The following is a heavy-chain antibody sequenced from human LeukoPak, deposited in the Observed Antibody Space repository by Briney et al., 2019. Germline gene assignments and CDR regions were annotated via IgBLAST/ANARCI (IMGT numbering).Heavy chain of an antibody. CDR3: ARDDGASSWSWFAP. V-gene: IGHV1-18*01. D-gene: IGHD6-13*01. Sequence: EASVKVSCKASGYTFTSYGITWVRQAPGQGLERMGWISGNNGNTNYAQKVQGRVTMTTDTSTSTAYMELRSLTSDDTAVYYCARDDGASSWSWFAPWGQGTLVIVSP. J-gene: IGHJ5*02. CDR1: GYTFTSYG. CDR2: ISGNNGNT.